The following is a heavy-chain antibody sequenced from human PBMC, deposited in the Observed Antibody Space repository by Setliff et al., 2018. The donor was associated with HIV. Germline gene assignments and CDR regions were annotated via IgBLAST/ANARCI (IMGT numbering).Heavy chain of an antibody. D-gene: IGHD2-21*01. CDR1: GGTFGSHA. Sequence: SVKVSCKASGGTFGSHAFSWVRQAPGQGLEWMGGIIPIFGTVKYPQKFQGRVTITADESTSTAYMGLSSLRSEDTAVYYCANLAYCSGDCYSTGASDIWGQGTMVTVSS. J-gene: IGHJ3*02. CDR2: IIPIFGTV. V-gene: IGHV1-69*13. CDR3: ANLAYCSGDCYSTGASDI.